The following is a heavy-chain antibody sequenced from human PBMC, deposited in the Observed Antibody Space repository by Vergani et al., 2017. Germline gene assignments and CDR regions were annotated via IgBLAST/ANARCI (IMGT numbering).Heavy chain of an antibody. CDR2: ISPDGRTT. Sequence: DVDLVESGGGFVQPGGSRRLSCAASGFSFRTFSMFWVRQPPGKGLAWVSKISPDGRTTEYADSVRGRFTISRDNSKNTMFLQMNNLRAEDTAVYYCAKDKVPGYYDSSGYCDYWGQGTLVTVSS. CDR1: GFSFRTFS. V-gene: IGHV3-74*03. CDR3: AKDKVPGYYDSSGYCDY. D-gene: IGHD3-22*01. J-gene: IGHJ4*02.